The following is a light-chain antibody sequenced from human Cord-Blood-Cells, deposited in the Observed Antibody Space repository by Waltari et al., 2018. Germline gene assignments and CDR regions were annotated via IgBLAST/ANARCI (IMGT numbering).Light chain of an antibody. Sequence: QSVLTQPPSASGTPGQRVPIPCSGSSSNIGTNHGYRYQQLPGTAPKLLIHRNNQRPSGVPDRFSGSKSGTSASLAISGLRSEDEADYYCAAWDDSLSGVVFGGGTKLTVL. J-gene: IGLJ2*01. CDR3: AAWDDSLSGVV. CDR2: RNN. CDR1: SSNIGTNH. V-gene: IGLV1-47*01.